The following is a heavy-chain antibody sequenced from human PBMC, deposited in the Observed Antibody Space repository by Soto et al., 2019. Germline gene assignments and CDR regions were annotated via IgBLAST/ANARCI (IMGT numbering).Heavy chain of an antibody. CDR1: GFTFSRYG. J-gene: IGHJ4*02. V-gene: IGHV3-33*01. CDR3: ARDREQWLVGYYFDY. CDR2: IWYDGSNI. Sequence: GGSLRLSCAASGFTFSRYGMHWVRQAPGRGLEWVAVIWYDGSNIYYADSVKGRFTISRDNSKDTLDLQMNSLRAEDTAVYYCARDREQWLVGYYFDYWGQGTLVTGLL. D-gene: IGHD6-19*01.